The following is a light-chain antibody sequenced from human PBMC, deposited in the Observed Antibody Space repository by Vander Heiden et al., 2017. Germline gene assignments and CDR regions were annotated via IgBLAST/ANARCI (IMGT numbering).Light chain of an antibody. CDR3: QQTYTKRT. J-gene: IGKJ2*02. Sequence: DIQMTQSPSSLSASIGDRVTITCRASQNTNNFLNWYQQKPGKAPKLLIDSASTLQSGVPSRFSGSGSGTDFTLTISSLEAEDFATYYCQQTYTKRTFGQGTKLEL. CDR1: QNTNNF. CDR2: SAS. V-gene: IGKV1-39*01.